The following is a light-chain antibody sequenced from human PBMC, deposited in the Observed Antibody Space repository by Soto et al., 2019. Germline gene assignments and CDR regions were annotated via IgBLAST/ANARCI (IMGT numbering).Light chain of an antibody. CDR3: QQYGSSPRT. Sequence: EMVLTQSPGTLSLSPGERATLSCRASQSVSRSSLAWYQQKPGQAPRLLIYGVSNRATGIPDRFSGSGSGTDFTLTITRLEPDDFAVYYCQQYGSSPRTFGGGTKVEIK. J-gene: IGKJ4*01. CDR1: QSVSRSS. CDR2: GVS. V-gene: IGKV3-20*01.